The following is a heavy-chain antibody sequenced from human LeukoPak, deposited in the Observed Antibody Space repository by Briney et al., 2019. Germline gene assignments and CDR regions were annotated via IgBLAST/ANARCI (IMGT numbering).Heavy chain of an antibody. V-gene: IGHV3-74*01. Sequence: PGGSLRLSCAASGFTFSSHWMHWVRQAPGKGLVWVSRINTDGSGTDYADSVKGRFTISRDNAKNTLYLQMNSLRAEDTAVYYCARILYYKTGRSTVTFASEIDYRGQGTLVTVSS. CDR3: ARILYYKTGRSTVTFASEIDY. D-gene: IGHD4-11*01. CDR2: INTDGSGT. J-gene: IGHJ4*02. CDR1: GFTFSSHW.